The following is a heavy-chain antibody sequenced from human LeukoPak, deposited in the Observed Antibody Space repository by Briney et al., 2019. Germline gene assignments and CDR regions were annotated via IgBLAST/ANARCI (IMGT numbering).Heavy chain of an antibody. D-gene: IGHD3-16*01. CDR3: ARSLLARSRYYYSYYMDV. CDR2: IDTGGST. J-gene: IGHJ6*03. V-gene: IGHV3-53*01. CDR1: GFIVNSNY. Sequence: GGSLRLSCAASGFIVNSNYMSWVRQAPGKGLEWVSLIDTGGSTFYADSAKGRFTISRDNSKNTLYLEMKGLRAEDTAVYYCARSLLARSRYYYSYYMDVWGKGTTVTISS.